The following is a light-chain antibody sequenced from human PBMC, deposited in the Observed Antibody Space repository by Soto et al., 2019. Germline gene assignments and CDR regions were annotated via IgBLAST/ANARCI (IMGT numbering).Light chain of an antibody. J-gene: IGKJ4*01. CDR1: QSVSSY. CDR2: DAS. Sequence: EIVLTQSPATLSLSPRERATLSCRASQSVSSYLAWYQQKPGQAPRLLIYDASNRATGIPARFSGSGSGTDFTLTISSLGPEDFAVYYCQQLSSWHRGGLTFGGGTKVEIK. CDR3: QQLSSWHRGGLT. V-gene: IGKV3-11*01.